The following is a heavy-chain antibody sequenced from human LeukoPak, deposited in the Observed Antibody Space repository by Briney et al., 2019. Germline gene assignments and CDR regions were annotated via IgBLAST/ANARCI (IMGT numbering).Heavy chain of an antibody. Sequence: SETLSLTCTVSGGSISSSSYYWGWVRQPPGTGLEWVGSIYYSGSTYYDPSLKSPVTISVDTSKTQFSLKLSSVTAADTAVYYCARLDDFWSGYSPFDPWGQGTLVTVSS. CDR3: ARLDDFWSGYSPFDP. V-gene: IGHV4-39*07. J-gene: IGHJ5*02. CDR2: IYYSGST. CDR1: GGSISSSSYY. D-gene: IGHD3-3*01.